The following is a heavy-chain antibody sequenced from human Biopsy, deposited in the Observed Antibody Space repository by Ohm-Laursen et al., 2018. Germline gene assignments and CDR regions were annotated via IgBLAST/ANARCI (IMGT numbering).Heavy chain of an antibody. CDR1: EFTFSGYS. Sequence: SLRLSCSAFEFTFSGYSMNWVRQAPGKGLEWVSSISASSSYIYYADSVKGRFTVSRDNTKNTLYLQMNSLRAADTAIYFCATELLPPGVGGPWLDSWGQGTPVTVSS. V-gene: IGHV3-21*06. CDR2: ISASSSYI. CDR3: ATELLPPGVGGPWLDS. J-gene: IGHJ5*01. D-gene: IGHD3-10*01.